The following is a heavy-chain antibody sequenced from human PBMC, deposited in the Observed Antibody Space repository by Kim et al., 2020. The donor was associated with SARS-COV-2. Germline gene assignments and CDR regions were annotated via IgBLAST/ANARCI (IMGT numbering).Heavy chain of an antibody. J-gene: IGHJ4*02. CDR1: GFSFSNYG. CDR3: ARTGNYDY. CDR2: IDGSGGVT. V-gene: IGHV3-23*01. Sequence: GGSLRLSCEASGFSFSNYGMSWVRQAPGKGLECVSSIDGSGGVTYYAGSVRGRFTISRENSRNTLYMQMNSLRADDTAVYYCARTGNYDYWGQGILVIVSS. D-gene: IGHD1-7*01.